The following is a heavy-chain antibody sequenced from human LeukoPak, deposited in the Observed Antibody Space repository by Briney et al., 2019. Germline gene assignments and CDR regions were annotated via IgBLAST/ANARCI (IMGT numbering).Heavy chain of an antibody. J-gene: IGHJ6*04. V-gene: IGHV1-69*13. D-gene: IGHD5-18*01. CDR2: IIPIFGTA. CDR1: GGTFSSYA. CDR3: ATNRYSYYYYGMDV. Sequence: SVKVSCKASGGTFSSYAISWVRQAPGQGLEWMGGIIPIFGTANYAQKFQGRVTITADESTSTAYMELSSLRSEDTAVYYCATNRYSYYYYGMDVWGKGTTVTVSS.